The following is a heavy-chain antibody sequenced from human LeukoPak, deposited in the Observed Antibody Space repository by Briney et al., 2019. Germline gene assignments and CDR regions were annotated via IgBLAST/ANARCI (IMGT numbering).Heavy chain of an antibody. CDR3: ARVYSYGHFDY. CDR1: GFTVSSNY. J-gene: IGHJ4*02. D-gene: IGHD5-18*01. CDR2: IYSGGST. Sequence: GGSLRLSCAASGFTVSSNYMSWVRQAPGKGLEWVSVIYSGGSTYYADSVEGRFTISRDNSKNTLYLQMNSLRAEDTAVYYCARVYSYGHFDYWGQGTLVTVSS. V-gene: IGHV3-53*01.